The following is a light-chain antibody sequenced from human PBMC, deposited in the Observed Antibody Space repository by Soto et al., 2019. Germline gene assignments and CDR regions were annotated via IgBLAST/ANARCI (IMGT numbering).Light chain of an antibody. Sequence: SALTQPASVSGSPGQSITIACTGTSSDVGGYNYVSWYQQHPGKAPKLMIYDVSNRPSGVSNRFFGSKSGNTASLTISGLQAEDEADYYCSSYTSSSTPLYVFGTGTKVTVL. CDR1: SSDVGGYNY. CDR3: SSYTSSSTPLYV. V-gene: IGLV2-14*03. CDR2: DVS. J-gene: IGLJ1*01.